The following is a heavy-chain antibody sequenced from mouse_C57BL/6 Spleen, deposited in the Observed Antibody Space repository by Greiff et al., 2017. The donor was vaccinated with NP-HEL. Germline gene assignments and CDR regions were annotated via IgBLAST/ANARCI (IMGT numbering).Heavy chain of an antibody. CDR1: GYTFTDYE. CDR2: IDPETGGT. J-gene: IGHJ4*01. CDR3: TRVVTTVGGMDY. Sequence: LQLQQSGAELVRPGASVTLSCKASGYTFTDYEMHWVKQTPVHGLEWIGAIDPETGGTAYNQKFKGKAILTADKSSSTAYMERRSLTSEDSAVYYCTRVVTTVGGMDYWGQGTSVTVSS. V-gene: IGHV1-15*01. D-gene: IGHD1-1*01.